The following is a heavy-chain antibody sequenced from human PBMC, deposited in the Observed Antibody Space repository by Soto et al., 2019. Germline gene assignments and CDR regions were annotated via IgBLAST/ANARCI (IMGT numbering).Heavy chain of an antibody. CDR2: IYYRGST. Sequence: QVQLQESGPGLVKPSQTLSLTCTVSGGSISSGGYYWSWIRQHPGKGLEWIGYIYYRGSTYYNPSLKGRVTISVDTSKNQFSLKLCSVTAAGTAVYYCARGMGLRLHNFDYWGQGTLVTVSS. CDR1: GGSISSGGYY. CDR3: ARGMGLRLHNFDY. V-gene: IGHV4-31*03. J-gene: IGHJ4*02. D-gene: IGHD5-12*01.